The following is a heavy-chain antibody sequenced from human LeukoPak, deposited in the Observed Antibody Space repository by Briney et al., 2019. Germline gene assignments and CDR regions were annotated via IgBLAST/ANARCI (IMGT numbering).Heavy chain of an antibody. V-gene: IGHV4-30-2*01. CDR3: ARGFRLRGYAFDI. Sequence: SQTLSLTCAVSGGSISSGGYSWSWIRQPPGTGLEWIGYIYHSGSTYYNPSLKSRVTISVDRSKNQFSLKLSSVTAADTAVYYCARGFRLRGYAFDIWGQGTMVTASS. CDR1: GGSISSGGYS. J-gene: IGHJ3*02. CDR2: IYHSGST. D-gene: IGHD5-12*01.